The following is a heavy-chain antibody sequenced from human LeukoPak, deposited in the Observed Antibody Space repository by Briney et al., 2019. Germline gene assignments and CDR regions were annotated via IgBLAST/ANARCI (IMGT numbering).Heavy chain of an antibody. CDR1: GYTFTSYA. CDR3: ARDEGRTSYYDILTGYPDY. CDR2: INAGNGNT. D-gene: IGHD3-9*01. V-gene: IGHV1-3*01. Sequence: ASMKVSCKASGYTFTSYAMHWVRQAPGQRLEWMGWINAGNGNTKYSQKFQGRVTITRDTSASTAYMELSSLRSEDTAVYYCARDEGRTSYYDILTGYPDYWGQGTLVTVSS. J-gene: IGHJ4*02.